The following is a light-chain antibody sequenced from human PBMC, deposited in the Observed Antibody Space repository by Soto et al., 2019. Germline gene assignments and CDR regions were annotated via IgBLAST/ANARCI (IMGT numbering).Light chain of an antibody. CDR2: GAS. Sequence: EIVLTQSSGTLSLSPGERATLSCRASQSVSSSYLAWYQQKPGQAPRLLIYGASSRATGIPDRFSGSGSGTDFTLTISRLEPEDFAVYYCQQYGSSPGTFGQGTKV. V-gene: IGKV3-20*01. J-gene: IGKJ1*01. CDR1: QSVSSSY. CDR3: QQYGSSPGT.